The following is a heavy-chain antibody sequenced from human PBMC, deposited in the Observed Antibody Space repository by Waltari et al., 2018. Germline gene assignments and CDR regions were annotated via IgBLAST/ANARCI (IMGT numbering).Heavy chain of an antibody. CDR3: ARVLGDY. CDR2: INHSGST. V-gene: IGHV4-34*01. D-gene: IGHD3-16*01. J-gene: IGHJ4*02. Sequence: QVQLQQWGAGLLKPSETLSLTCAVYGGSFSGYYWGWISQPPGKGLEWIGEINHSGSTNYNPSLKSRVTISVDTSKNQFSQKLSSVTAADTAVYYCARVLGDYWGQGTLVTVSS. CDR1: GGSFSGYY.